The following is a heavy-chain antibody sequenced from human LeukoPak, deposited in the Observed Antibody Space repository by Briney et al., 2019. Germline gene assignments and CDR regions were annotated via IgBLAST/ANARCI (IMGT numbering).Heavy chain of an antibody. D-gene: IGHD3-22*01. CDR1: GFTFDGYA. CDR3: ARGVVVITTGAFDI. Sequence: GGSLRLSCAASGFTFDGYAMAWLRQAPGKGLEWVALIFNAGTTTYYADSVKGRFTISRDNSKNTLYLQMNSLRAEDTAVYYCARGVVVITTGAFDIWGQGTMVTVSS. V-gene: IGHV3-NL1*01. CDR2: IFNAGTTT. J-gene: IGHJ3*02.